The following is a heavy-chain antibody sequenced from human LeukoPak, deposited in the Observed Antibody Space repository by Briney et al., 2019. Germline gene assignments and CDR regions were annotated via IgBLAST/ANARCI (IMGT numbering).Heavy chain of an antibody. D-gene: IGHD2-2*01. CDR2: IKQDGSEK. Sequence: GGSLRLSCAASGFTFSNYWMSWVRQAPGKGLEWVAKIKQDGSEKYYVDPVKGRFTISRDNAKNSLSLQMNSLRAEDTAVYYCARDQGYCTSASCRGDAFDVWGQGSMISVSS. CDR1: GFTFSNYW. CDR3: ARDQGYCTSASCRGDAFDV. J-gene: IGHJ3*01. V-gene: IGHV3-7*01.